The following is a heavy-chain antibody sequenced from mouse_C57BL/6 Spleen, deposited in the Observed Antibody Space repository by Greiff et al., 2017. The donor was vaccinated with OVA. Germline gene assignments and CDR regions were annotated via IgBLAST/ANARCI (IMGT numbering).Heavy chain of an antibody. Sequence: VQLQQPGAELVRPGSSVKLSCKASGYTFTSYWMDWVKQRPGQGLEWIGNIYPSDSETHYNQKFKDKATLTVDKSSSTAYMQLSSLTSEDSAVYYCARGYYGNYAMDYWGQGTSVTVSS. CDR3: ARGYYGNYAMDY. CDR2: IYPSDSET. J-gene: IGHJ4*01. D-gene: IGHD1-1*01. V-gene: IGHV1-61*01. CDR1: GYTFTSYW.